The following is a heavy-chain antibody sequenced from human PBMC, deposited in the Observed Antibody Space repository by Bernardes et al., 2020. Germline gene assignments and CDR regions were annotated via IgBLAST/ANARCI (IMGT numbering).Heavy chain of an antibody. D-gene: IGHD3-10*01. CDR2: IYHSGIT. CDR1: GGSISSSNW. J-gene: IGHJ6*02. Sequence: SETLSLTCAVSGGSISSSNWWSWVRQPPGEGLEWIGEIYHSGITNYNPSLKSRVTISVDKSKNQFSLKLSSVTAADTAVYYCARDRESGGDPYYYGMDVWGQGATVTVSS. V-gene: IGHV4-4*02. CDR3: ARDRESGGDPYYYGMDV.